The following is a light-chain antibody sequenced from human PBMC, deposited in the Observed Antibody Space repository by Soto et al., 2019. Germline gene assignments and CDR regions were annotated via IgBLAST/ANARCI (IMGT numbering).Light chain of an antibody. J-gene: IGKJ4*01. Sequence: DIVMTQSPDSLAVSLGERATINCKSSQSILYSSNNKNYLAWYQQKPGQPPKLLIYWASTRESGVPDRFSGSGSATDFPLARSSLQVEDVAVSSDQQYYSTPPLSFGGG. CDR3: QQYYSTPPLS. CDR2: WAS. CDR1: QSILYSSNNKNY. V-gene: IGKV4-1*01.